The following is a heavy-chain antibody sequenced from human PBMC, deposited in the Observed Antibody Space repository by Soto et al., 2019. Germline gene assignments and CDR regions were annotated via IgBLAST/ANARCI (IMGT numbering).Heavy chain of an antibody. Sequence: ASVKVSCKASGYTFTGYYMHWVRQAPGQGLEWMGWINPNSGGTNYAQKFQGWVTMTRDTSIRPAYMELSRLRSDDTAVYYCARDKIQIGSSRFWWFDPWGQGTLVTVSS. V-gene: IGHV1-2*04. CDR2: INPNSGGT. CDR1: GYTFTGYY. D-gene: IGHD6-13*01. J-gene: IGHJ5*02. CDR3: ARDKIQIGSSRFWWFDP.